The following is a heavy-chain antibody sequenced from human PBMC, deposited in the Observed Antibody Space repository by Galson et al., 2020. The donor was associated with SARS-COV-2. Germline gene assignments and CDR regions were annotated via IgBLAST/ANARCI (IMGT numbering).Heavy chain of an antibody. CDR3: ARDLHPTRITIFGVVIGFNFDY. CDR2: IYHSGRT. V-gene: IGHV4-38-2*02. D-gene: IGHD3-3*01. J-gene: IGHJ4*02. CDR1: GYSISSGYY. Sequence: SETLSLTCTVSGYSISSGYYWGWIRQPPGKGLAWIGSIYHSGRTYYNPSLQSRVTISVDTSKNQFSLKLSSVTAADTAVYYCARDLHPTRITIFGVVIGFNFDYWGQGTLVTVSS.